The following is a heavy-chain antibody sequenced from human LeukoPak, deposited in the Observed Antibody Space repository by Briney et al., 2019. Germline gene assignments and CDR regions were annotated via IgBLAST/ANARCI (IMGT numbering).Heavy chain of an antibody. Sequence: GGSLRLSCAASGFTFGNSWMTWVRQAPGKGLEWVSHITASGTAMFYADSVKGRFTISRDNAKNSLYLQMNSLRDEDTAVYYCASSGSYRFDYWGQGTLVTVSS. CDR3: ASSGSYRFDY. J-gene: IGHJ4*02. CDR2: ITASGTAM. D-gene: IGHD1-26*01. V-gene: IGHV3-48*02. CDR1: GFTFGNSW.